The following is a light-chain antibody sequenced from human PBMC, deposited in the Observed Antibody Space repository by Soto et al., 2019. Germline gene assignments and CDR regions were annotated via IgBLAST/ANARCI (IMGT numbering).Light chain of an antibody. V-gene: IGLV1-47*01. CDR2: RND. J-gene: IGLJ2*01. CDR3: AAWDDSLSAVV. Sequence: QSVLTQPPSASGTPGQRVTISCSGISSNIGSNYVYWYQQLPGSAPKLLIYRNDQRPSGVPDRFSASKSGTAASLAISGLRSEDEADYHCAAWDDSLSAVVFGGGTKLTVL. CDR1: SSNIGSNY.